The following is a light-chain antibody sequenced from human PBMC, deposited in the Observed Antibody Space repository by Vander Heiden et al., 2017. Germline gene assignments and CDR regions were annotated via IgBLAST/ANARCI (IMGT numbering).Light chain of an antibody. CDR2: KAS. V-gene: IGKV1-5*03. CDR1: QSISSW. J-gene: IGKJ1*01. CDR3: QKYNSYWT. Sequence: DVQIRQSASTLSASVGDRVTITCRASQSISSWLAWYQQKPGKAPKLLIYKASSLESGVPARFSGSGSGTEFTLTISSLQPDDFANYHWQKYNSYWTFGQGTKVEIK.